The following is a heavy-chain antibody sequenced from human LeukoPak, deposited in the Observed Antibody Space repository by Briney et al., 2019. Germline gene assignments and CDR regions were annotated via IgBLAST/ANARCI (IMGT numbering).Heavy chain of an antibody. J-gene: IGHJ4*02. Sequence: GGSLRPSCAASGVTFSDYAMSWVRHVPGKGQEWVSAISGSGAGTFYADSVKGRFTISRDNSKNTLFLQMNSLRAEDTAVYYCAKALRSSSSYYFDCWGQGALVTVSS. D-gene: IGHD6-13*01. CDR2: ISGSGAGT. CDR1: GVTFSDYA. V-gene: IGHV3-23*01. CDR3: AKALRSSSSYYFDC.